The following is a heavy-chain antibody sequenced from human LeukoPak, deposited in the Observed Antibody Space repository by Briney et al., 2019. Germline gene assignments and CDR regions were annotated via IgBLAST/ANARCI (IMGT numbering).Heavy chain of an antibody. CDR1: GYTFTSYG. D-gene: IGHD3-16*02. CDR2: INPNSGGT. J-gene: IGHJ4*02. CDR3: ARSLLPYYDYVWGSYRPLDY. V-gene: IGHV1-2*06. Sequence: ASVEVSCKASGYTFTSYGISWVRQAPGQGLEWMGRINPNSGGTNYAQKFQGRVTMTRDTSISTAYMELSRLRSDDTAVYYCARSLLPYYDYVWGSYRPLDYWGQGTLVTVSS.